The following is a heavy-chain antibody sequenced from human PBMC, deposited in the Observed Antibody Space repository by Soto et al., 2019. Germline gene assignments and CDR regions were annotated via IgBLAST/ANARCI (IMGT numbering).Heavy chain of an antibody. D-gene: IGHD3-10*01. CDR2: IIPIFGTA. J-gene: IGHJ6*02. CDR3: ARGGSGSSYYYYGMDV. Sequence: QVQLVQSGAEVKKPGSSVKVSCKASGGTFSSYAISWVRHSPGQGLEWMGGIIPIFGTANYAQKFQGRVTITADKSTSTAYMELSSLRSEDTAVYYCARGGSGSSYYYYGMDVWGQGTTVTVSS. CDR1: GGTFSSYA. V-gene: IGHV1-69*06.